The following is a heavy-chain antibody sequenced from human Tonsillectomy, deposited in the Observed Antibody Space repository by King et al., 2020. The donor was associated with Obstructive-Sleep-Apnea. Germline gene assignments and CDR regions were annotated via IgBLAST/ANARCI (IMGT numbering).Heavy chain of an antibody. V-gene: IGHV1-69*01. CDR2: IIPMFGTA. Sequence: VQLVQSGAEVEKPGSSVKVSCKASGGTFSSYAISWVRQAPGQGLEWMGGIIPMFGTANYAQKFQGRVTITADESTSTAYMELSSLRSEDTAVYYCARCHSPGIVATITKETYYYYYGMDVWGQGTTVTVSS. J-gene: IGHJ6*02. CDR1: GGTFSSYA. CDR3: ARCHSPGIVATITKETYYYYYGMDV. D-gene: IGHD5-12*01.